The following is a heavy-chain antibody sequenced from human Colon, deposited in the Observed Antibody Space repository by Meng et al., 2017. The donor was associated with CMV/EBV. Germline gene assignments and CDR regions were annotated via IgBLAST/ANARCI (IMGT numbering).Heavy chain of an antibody. V-gene: IGHV3-7*01. CDR3: ARSRNALVRYYDFPSL. D-gene: IGHD3-3*01. Sequence: GESLKISCVASGFTFSNYWMSWVRQAPGKGLEWVANINEDGRTIYFVDSLKGRFTISRDNAKNSLYLQMNSLGAEDTAVYYCARSRNALVRYYDFPSLWGQGTTVTVSS. CDR1: GFTFSNYW. CDR2: INEDGRTI. J-gene: IGHJ6*02.